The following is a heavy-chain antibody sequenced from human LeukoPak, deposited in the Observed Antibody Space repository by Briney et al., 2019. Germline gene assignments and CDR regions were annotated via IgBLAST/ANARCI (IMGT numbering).Heavy chain of an antibody. CDR2: INPNSGGT. V-gene: IGHV1-2*02. Sequence: ASVKVSCKASGYTFTGYYMHWVRQAPGQGLEWMGWINPNSGGTNYAQKFQGRVTMTRDASISTAYMELSRLRSDDTAVYYCARVGQQLANDAFDIWGQGTMVTVSS. J-gene: IGHJ3*02. CDR3: ARVGQQLANDAFDI. D-gene: IGHD6-13*01. CDR1: GYTFTGYY.